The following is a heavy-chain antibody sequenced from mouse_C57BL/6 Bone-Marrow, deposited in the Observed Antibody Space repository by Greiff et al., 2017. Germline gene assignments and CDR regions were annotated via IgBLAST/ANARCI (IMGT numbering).Heavy chain of an antibody. V-gene: IGHV3-6*01. J-gene: IGHJ3*01. D-gene: IGHD1-1*01. CDR3: AREGDYYYGSSLFAY. CDR2: ISYDGSN. CDR1: GYSITSGYY. Sequence: EVKLMESGPGLVKPSQSLSLTCSVTGYSITSGYYWNWIRQFPGNKLELMGYISYDGSNNYNPSLKNRISITRDTSKNQFFLKLNSVTTEDTATYYCAREGDYYYGSSLFAYWGQGTLVTVSA.